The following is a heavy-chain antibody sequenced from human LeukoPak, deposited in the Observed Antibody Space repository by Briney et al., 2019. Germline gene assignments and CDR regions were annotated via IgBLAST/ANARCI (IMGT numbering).Heavy chain of an antibody. D-gene: IGHD4-17*01. Sequence: PSETLSLTCTVSDESVSGYYWTWIRQPPGKGLEWIGFVHHSGATNYNPSLQSRVTMSIDVSKNRFSLKLSSVTAADTAVYYCARADYAGLVDHWAQGTLLSVPS. V-gene: IGHV4-59*02. CDR3: ARADYAGLVDH. J-gene: IGHJ4*02. CDR2: VHHSGAT. CDR1: DESVSGYY.